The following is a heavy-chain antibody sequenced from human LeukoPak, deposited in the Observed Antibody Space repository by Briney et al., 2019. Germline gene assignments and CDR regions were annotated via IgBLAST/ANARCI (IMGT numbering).Heavy chain of an antibody. V-gene: IGHV3-21*04. CDR2: ISSSSSYI. CDR1: GFTFSSYS. CDR3: AKVDRSGYYYFDY. J-gene: IGHJ4*02. D-gene: IGHD3-22*01. Sequence: PGGSLRLSCAASGFTFSSYSMNWVRQVPGKGLEWVSSISSSSSYIYYADSVKGRFTISRDNSKTTLYLQMNSLRAEDTAVYYCAKVDRSGYYYFDYWGQGTLVTVSS.